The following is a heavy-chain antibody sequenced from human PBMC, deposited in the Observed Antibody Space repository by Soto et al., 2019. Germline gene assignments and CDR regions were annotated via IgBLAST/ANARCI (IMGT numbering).Heavy chain of an antibody. D-gene: IGHD1-1*01. CDR2: IYPGDSDT. V-gene: IGHV5-51*01. Sequence: HGESLKISCKGSGYSFTSYWIGWLRQMPGKGLEWMGIIYPGDSDTRYSPSFQGQVTISADKSISTAYLQWSSLKASDTAMYYCARGGRVPMAYYYYYGMDVWGQGTTVTVPS. CDR1: GYSFTSYW. J-gene: IGHJ6*02. CDR3: ARGGRVPMAYYYYYGMDV.